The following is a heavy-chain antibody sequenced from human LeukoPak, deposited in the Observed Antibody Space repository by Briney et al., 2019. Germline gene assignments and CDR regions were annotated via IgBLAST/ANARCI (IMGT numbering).Heavy chain of an antibody. J-gene: IGHJ4*02. Sequence: GASVKVSSKASRYTFTPYSICWVRQAPGQGLEWMGWISAYNGNTNYAQKLQGRVTMTTDTSTSTAYMELRSLRSDDTAVYYCARDHLAAVAGTHDDWGQGTLVTVSS. CDR2: ISAYNGNT. CDR1: RYTFTPYS. V-gene: IGHV1-18*01. D-gene: IGHD6-13*01. CDR3: ARDHLAAVAGTHDD.